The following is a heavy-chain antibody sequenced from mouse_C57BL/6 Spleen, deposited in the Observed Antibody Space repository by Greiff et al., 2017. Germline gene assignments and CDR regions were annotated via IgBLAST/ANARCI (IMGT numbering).Heavy chain of an antibody. Sequence: VHVKQSVAELVRPGASVKLSCTASGFNIKNTYMHWVKQRPEQGLEWIGRIDPANGNTKYAPKFQGKATITADTSSNTAYLQLSSLTSEDTAIYYCAGASPNEEYYFDYWGQGTTLTVSS. V-gene: IGHV14-3*01. D-gene: IGHD6-1*01. J-gene: IGHJ2*01. CDR3: AGASPNEEYYFDY. CDR2: IDPANGNT. CDR1: GFNIKNTY.